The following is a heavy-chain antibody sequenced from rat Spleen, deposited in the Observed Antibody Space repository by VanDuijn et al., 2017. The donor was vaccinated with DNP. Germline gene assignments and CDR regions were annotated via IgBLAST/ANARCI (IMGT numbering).Heavy chain of an antibody. CDR2: ISRGGST. V-gene: IGHV2S12*01. CDR1: GFSLTSYG. CDR3: TRYYGYRYFDN. J-gene: IGHJ2*01. D-gene: IGHD1-7*01. Sequence: QVQLKESGPGLVQPSQTLSLTCTVSGFSLTSYGVSWVRQPPGKGLEWIAAISRGGSTYYNSGLKSRLSISRDTSKSQVFLKMNSLQTEDTAIYFCTRYYGYRYFDNWGQGVMVTVSS.